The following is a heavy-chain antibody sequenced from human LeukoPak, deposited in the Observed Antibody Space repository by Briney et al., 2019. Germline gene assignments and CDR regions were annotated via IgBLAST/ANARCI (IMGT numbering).Heavy chain of an antibody. J-gene: IGHJ6*02. V-gene: IGHV3-9*01. CDR3: AKDYGSGSPDYYYYGMDV. CDR1: GFTFDGYA. CDR2: ISWNSGSI. D-gene: IGHD3-10*01. Sequence: GGSLRLSCAASGFTFDGYAMHWVRQAPGKGLEWVSGISWNSGSIGYADSVKGRFTISRDNAKNSLYLQMNSLRAEDTALYYCAKDYGSGSPDYYYYGMDVWGQGTTVTVSS.